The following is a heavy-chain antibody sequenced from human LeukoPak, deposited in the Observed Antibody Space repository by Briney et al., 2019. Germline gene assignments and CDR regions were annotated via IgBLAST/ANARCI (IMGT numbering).Heavy chain of an antibody. Sequence: SQTLSLTCIVSGGSISSGGYYWSWIRQHPGKGLEWIGYIYYSGSTYYNPSLKSRVTISVDTSKNQFSLKLSSVTAADTAVYYCARDYLHYYDSSGYRYYYYYGMDVWGQGTTVTVSS. CDR3: ARDYLHYYDSSGYRYYYYYGMDV. CDR1: GGSISSGGYY. D-gene: IGHD3-22*01. V-gene: IGHV4-31*03. CDR2: IYYSGST. J-gene: IGHJ6*02.